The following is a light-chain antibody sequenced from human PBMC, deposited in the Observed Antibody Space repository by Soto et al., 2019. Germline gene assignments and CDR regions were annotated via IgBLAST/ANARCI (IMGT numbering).Light chain of an antibody. J-gene: IGLJ1*01. Sequence: QSALTQPASVSGSPGQSITISCTGTSSDVGGFNYVSWYQQHPGKAPKLLISEVSNRPSGVSNRFSGSKSGNTASLTISGLQAEDEADYYCSSYTSSITYVFGTGTKVTVL. CDR2: EVS. V-gene: IGLV2-14*01. CDR3: SSYTSSITYV. CDR1: SSDVGGFNY.